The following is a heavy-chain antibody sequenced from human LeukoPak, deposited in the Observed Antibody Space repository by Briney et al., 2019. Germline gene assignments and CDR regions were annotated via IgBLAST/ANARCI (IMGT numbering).Heavy chain of an antibody. Sequence: GGSLRLSCAASGFAFSSYAMTWVRQAPGKGLEWVSAISGSGSNTYYADSVKGRFTISRDNSKSSLYLLINSLRADDTAVYYCARGNGDYAIHPDYWGQGTLVTVSS. CDR2: ISGSGSNT. D-gene: IGHD4-17*01. V-gene: IGHV3-23*01. CDR1: GFAFSSYA. CDR3: ARGNGDYAIHPDY. J-gene: IGHJ4*02.